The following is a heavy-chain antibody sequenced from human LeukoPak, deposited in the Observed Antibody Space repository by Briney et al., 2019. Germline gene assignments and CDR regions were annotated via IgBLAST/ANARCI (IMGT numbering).Heavy chain of an antibody. D-gene: IGHD5-18*01. J-gene: IGHJ6*03. V-gene: IGHV4-38-2*01. CDR2: IYHSGST. CDR1: GYSISSGYY. Sequence: SETLSLTCAVSGYSISSGYYWGWIRQPPGKGLEWIGSIYHSGSTYYNPSLKSRVTISVDTSKNQFSLKLSSVTAADTAVYYCARPSYGYYYYYMDVWGKGTTVTVSS. CDR3: ARPSYGYYYYYMDV.